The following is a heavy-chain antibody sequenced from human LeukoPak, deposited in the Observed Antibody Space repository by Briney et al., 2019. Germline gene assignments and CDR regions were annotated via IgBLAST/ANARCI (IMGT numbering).Heavy chain of an antibody. CDR2: IWSDGITK. V-gene: IGHV3-33*01. D-gene: IGHD2/OR15-2a*01. Sequence: GRSLSLSCGASGLPFSIYGMNWVRQAPGKGLEWVAVIWSDGITKYYADSVRGRCTISRDNSKNTLYLQIDSLRAEDTAVYYCATVGSVGNCNSASCSFDYWGQGTLVTVPS. CDR3: ATVGSVGNCNSASCSFDY. J-gene: IGHJ4*02. CDR1: GLPFSIYG.